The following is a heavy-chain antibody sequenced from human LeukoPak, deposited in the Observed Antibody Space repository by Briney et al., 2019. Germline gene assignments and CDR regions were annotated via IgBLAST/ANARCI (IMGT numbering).Heavy chain of an antibody. D-gene: IGHD1-26*01. CDR1: GFTFSTYS. CDR3: ARGSGTYSLGFDY. J-gene: IGHJ4*02. CDR2: ISSGSGTI. V-gene: IGHV3-48*01. Sequence: GGSLRLSCAASGFTFSTYSMNWVRQAPGKGLEWFSYISSGSGTIYYADSVKGRFTISRDSAKNSLYLQMNSLRAEDTAVYYCARGSGTYSLGFDYWGQGTLVTVSS.